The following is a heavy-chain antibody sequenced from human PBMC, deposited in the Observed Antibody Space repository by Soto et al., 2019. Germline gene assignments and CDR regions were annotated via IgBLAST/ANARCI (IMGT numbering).Heavy chain of an antibody. Sequence: EVQLVESGGGLVKPGGSLRLSCAASGFTFSNAWMSWVRQAPGKGLEWVGRIKSKTDGGTTDYAAPVKGRFTISRDDSKNTLYLQMNSLKTEDTAVYYCTTERSSSWYGALFDYWGQGTLVTVSS. J-gene: IGHJ4*02. CDR1: GFTFSNAW. CDR3: TTERSSSWYGALFDY. V-gene: IGHV3-15*01. D-gene: IGHD6-13*01. CDR2: IKSKTDGGTT.